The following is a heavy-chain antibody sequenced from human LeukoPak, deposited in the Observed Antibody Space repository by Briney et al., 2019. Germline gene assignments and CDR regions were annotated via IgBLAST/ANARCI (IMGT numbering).Heavy chain of an antibody. D-gene: IGHD1-26*01. V-gene: IGHV3-30*18. CDR1: GFTFSSYG. CDR2: ISYDGSNK. CDR3: AKVMSIVGAPPDY. J-gene: IGHJ4*02. Sequence: PGGSLRLSCAASGFTFSSYGMLWVRQAPGKGLEWVAVISYDGSNKYYADSVKGRFTISRDNSKNTLYLQMNSLRAEDTAVYYCAKVMSIVGAPPDYWGQGTLVTVSS.